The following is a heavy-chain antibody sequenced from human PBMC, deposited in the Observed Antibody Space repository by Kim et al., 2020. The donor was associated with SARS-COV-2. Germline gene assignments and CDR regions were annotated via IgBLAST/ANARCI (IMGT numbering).Heavy chain of an antibody. CDR2: TYSGDST. J-gene: IGHJ4*02. CDR3: TRGRPGPLGGYFDF. CDR1: GFSVSANY. Sequence: GGSLRLSCAASGFSVSANYMSWVRQAPGKGLEWVSFTYSGDSTNYADSVKGRFTISGDSSKNTVDLQMNCLRAEDTAVYYCTRGRPGPLGGYFDFWGQGT. V-gene: IGHV3-53*01.